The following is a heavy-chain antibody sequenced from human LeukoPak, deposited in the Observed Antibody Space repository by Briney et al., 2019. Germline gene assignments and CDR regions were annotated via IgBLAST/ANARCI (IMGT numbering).Heavy chain of an antibody. J-gene: IGHJ4*02. CDR3: ARVVGGKTKYYFDY. D-gene: IGHD2-15*01. CDR1: GGSISSGGYY. Sequence: SETLSLTCTVSGGSISSGGYYWSWIRQHPGKGLEWIGYIYYSGSTYYNPSLKSRVTISVDTSKNQFSLKLSSVTAADTAVYYCARVVGGKTKYYFDYWGQGTLVTVPS. V-gene: IGHV4-31*03. CDR2: IYYSGST.